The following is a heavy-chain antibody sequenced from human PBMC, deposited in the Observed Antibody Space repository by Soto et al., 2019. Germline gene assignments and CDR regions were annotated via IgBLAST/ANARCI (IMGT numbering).Heavy chain of an antibody. D-gene: IGHD6-13*01. Sequence: QVQLVQSGAEVKKPGASVKVSCKASGYTFTGYYMHWVRQAPGQGLVWMGWINPNSGGTNYAQKFQGRVTMTRDTSISTAYMEVSRMRSDDTAVYYCTRHDWVVAAAGYYYYGMDVWGQGTKVTVSS. CDR2: INPNSGGT. CDR1: GYTFTGYY. V-gene: IGHV1-2*02. J-gene: IGHJ6*02. CDR3: TRHDWVVAAAGYYYYGMDV.